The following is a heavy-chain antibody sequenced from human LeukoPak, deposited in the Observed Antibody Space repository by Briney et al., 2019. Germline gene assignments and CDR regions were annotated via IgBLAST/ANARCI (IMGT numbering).Heavy chain of an antibody. CDR3: ARGLGYCSSTSCPLGDY. V-gene: IGHV3-7*03. J-gene: IGHJ4*02. Sequence: HAGGSLRLSCAASGFTFTSAWMSWVRQAPGKGLEWVANIKQDGSEKYYVDSVKGRFTISRDNAKNSLYLQMNSLRAEDTAVYYCARGLGYCSSTSCPLGDYWGQGTLVTVSS. CDR1: GFTFTSAW. D-gene: IGHD2-2*01. CDR2: IKQDGSEK.